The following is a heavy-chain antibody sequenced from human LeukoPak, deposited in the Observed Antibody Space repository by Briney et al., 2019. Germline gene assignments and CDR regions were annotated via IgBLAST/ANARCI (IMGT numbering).Heavy chain of an antibody. V-gene: IGHV3-23*01. J-gene: IGHJ4*02. CDR2: INGTGGST. D-gene: IGHD6-19*01. CDR3: ARYRNGWGFDY. CDR1: GFTFGAYA. Sequence: GGSLRLSCVASGFTFGAYAMSWVRQAPGKGLEWVSGINGTGGSTHYADSVKGRLTISRDSSKKTVFLQMNSLRVEDTGVYYCARYRNGWGFDYWGQGTLVTVSS.